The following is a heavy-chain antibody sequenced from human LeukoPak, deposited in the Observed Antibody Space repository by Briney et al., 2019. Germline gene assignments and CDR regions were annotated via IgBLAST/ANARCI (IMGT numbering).Heavy chain of an antibody. V-gene: IGHV3-23*01. D-gene: IGHD6-25*01. CDR2: ISGGGDNT. J-gene: IGHJ3*02. CDR3: AKDSPARGPFDI. CDR1: GFTFSSYA. Sequence: PGRSLRLSCAASGFTFSSYAMHWVRQAPGKGLEWVAVISGGGDNTYYADSVKGRFTISRDNSKNTLYLQMNSLRAEDTAVYYCAKDSPARGPFDIWGQGTMVTVSS.